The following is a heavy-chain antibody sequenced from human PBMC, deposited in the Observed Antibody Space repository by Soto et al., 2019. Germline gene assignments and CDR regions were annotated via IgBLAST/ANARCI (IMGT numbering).Heavy chain of an antibody. CDR3: ARARGRNWNYPSYYYYGMDV. J-gene: IGHJ6*02. Sequence: PSGTLSPPFAVYGGFFSGFYLSWIRQPPGKGVEWIGEINHSGSTNYNPSLKSRVTISVDTSKNQFSLKLSSVTAADTAVYYCARARGRNWNYPSYYYYGMDVWGQGTTVTVSS. CDR2: INHSGST. D-gene: IGHD1-7*01. CDR1: GGFFSGFY. V-gene: IGHV4-34*01.